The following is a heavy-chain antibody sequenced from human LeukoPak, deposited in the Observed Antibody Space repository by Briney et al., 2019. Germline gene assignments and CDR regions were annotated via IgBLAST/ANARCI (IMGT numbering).Heavy chain of an antibody. D-gene: IGHD3-9*01. V-gene: IGHV3-48*02. CDR3: ARALGNFDWLLPFDY. CDR2: ISSSSSTI. J-gene: IGHJ4*02. CDR1: GFTFSSYS. Sequence: GGSLRLSCAASGFTFSSYSMNWVRQAPGKGLEWVSYISSSSSTIYYADSVKGRFTIYRDNAKNSLYLQMNSLRDEDTAVYYCARALGNFDWLLPFDYWGQGTLVTVSS.